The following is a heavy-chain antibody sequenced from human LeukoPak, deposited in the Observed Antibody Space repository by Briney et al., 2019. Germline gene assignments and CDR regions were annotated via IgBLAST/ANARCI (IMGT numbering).Heavy chain of an antibody. CDR2: IRYDGSNK. J-gene: IGHJ4*02. CDR1: GFTFSSYG. V-gene: IGHV3-30*02. D-gene: IGHD4/OR15-4a*01. Sequence: GGSLRLSCAASGFTFSSYGMHWVRQAPGKGLEWVAFIRYDGSNKYYADSVKGRFTISRDNSKNTLYLQMNSLRAEDTAVYYCARDLTSEGIFDYWGQGTLVTVSS. CDR3: ARDLTSEGIFDY.